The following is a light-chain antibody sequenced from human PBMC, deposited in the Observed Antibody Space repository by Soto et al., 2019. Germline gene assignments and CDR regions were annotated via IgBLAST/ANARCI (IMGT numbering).Light chain of an antibody. V-gene: IGKV3-20*01. CDR1: QSVSGSY. J-gene: IGKJ4*01. CDR2: GAS. Sequence: EIVLTQSPGTLSLSPGERATLSCRASQSVSGSYVAWYQQKPGQAPRLLIYGASGRATGIPDRFSGSGSGTDFTLTITRLEPEDFAVYFCQQYGVSPATFGGGTKVDIK. CDR3: QQYGVSPAT.